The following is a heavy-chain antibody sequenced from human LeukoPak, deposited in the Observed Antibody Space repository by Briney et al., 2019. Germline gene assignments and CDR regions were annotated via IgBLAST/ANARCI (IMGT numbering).Heavy chain of an antibody. CDR2: INHSGST. V-gene: IGHV4-34*01. D-gene: IGHD5-18*01. CDR1: GGSFSGYY. CDR3: ARDPTGGYSPTHAFDI. Sequence: SETLSLICAVYGGSFSGYYWSWIRQPPGKGLEWIGEINHSGSTNYNPSLKSRVTVSVDTSKNQFSLKLSSVTAADTAVYYCARDPTGGYSPTHAFDIWGQGTMVTVSS. J-gene: IGHJ3*02.